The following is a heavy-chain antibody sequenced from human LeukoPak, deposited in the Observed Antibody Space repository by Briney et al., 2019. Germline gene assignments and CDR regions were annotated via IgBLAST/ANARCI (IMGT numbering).Heavy chain of an antibody. CDR2: IYTSGDT. CDR3: ARFDSSSSGVDY. CDR1: GGSISSYY. J-gene: IGHJ4*02. V-gene: IGHV4-4*07. Sequence: SETLSLTCTVSGGSISSYYWSWIRQPAGKGLEWIGRIYTSGDTNYNPSLKSRVTMSVDTSKNQFSLKLSSVTAADTAVYYCARFDSSSSGVDYWGQRTLVTVSS. D-gene: IGHD6-6*01.